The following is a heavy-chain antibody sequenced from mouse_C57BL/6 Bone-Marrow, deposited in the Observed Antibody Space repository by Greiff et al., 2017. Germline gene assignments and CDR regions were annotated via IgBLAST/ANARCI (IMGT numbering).Heavy chain of an antibody. Sequence: VQLQQSGAELARPGASVKLSCKASGYTFTSYGISWVKQRTGQGLEWIGEIYPRSGNTYYNEKFKGKATLTADKSSSTAYMELRSLTSEDSAVYFCAGLLRVYWYFDVWGTGTTVTVSS. CDR2: IYPRSGNT. J-gene: IGHJ1*03. V-gene: IGHV1-81*01. CDR3: AGLLRVYWYFDV. D-gene: IGHD2-3*01. CDR1: GYTFTSYG.